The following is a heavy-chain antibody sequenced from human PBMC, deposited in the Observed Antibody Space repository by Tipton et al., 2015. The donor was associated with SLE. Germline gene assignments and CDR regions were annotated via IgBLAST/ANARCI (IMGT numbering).Heavy chain of an antibody. CDR3: ARGPPFDY. Sequence: TLSLTRAVYGGSFSGYYWSWIRQPPGKGLEWIGEINHSGSTNYNPSLKSRVTISVDTSKNQFSLKLSSVTAADTAVYYCARGPPFDYWGQGTLVTVSS. V-gene: IGHV4-34*01. J-gene: IGHJ4*02. CDR2: INHSGST. CDR1: GGSFSGYY.